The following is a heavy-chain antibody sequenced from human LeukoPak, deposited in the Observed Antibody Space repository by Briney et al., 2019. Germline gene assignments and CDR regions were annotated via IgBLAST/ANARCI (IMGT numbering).Heavy chain of an antibody. J-gene: IGHJ4*02. Sequence: GESLRISCKGSGYSFTSNWISWVRQMPGKGLEWMGRIDPSDSYANYSPSFQGHVTISADKSISTAYLQWSSLKASDTAVYYCARQSGGDILTGYYREFDYWGQGTLVTVSS. CDR3: ARQSGGDILTGYYREFDY. CDR1: GYSFTSNW. CDR2: IDPSDSYA. V-gene: IGHV5-10-1*01. D-gene: IGHD3-9*01.